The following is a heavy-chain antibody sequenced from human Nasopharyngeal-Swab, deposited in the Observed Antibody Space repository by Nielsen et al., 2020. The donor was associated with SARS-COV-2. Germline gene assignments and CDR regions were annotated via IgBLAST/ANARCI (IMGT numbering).Heavy chain of an antibody. Sequence: GGSLRLSCVASGLTVSDNFMIWVRQGPGKGLEWVAVIYSRGTTYYADSVKGRFTISTDNSKNTLYLQMNSLRLEDTAMYYCARGVHGANIISNWLDPWGQGTLATVSS. CDR1: GLTVSDNF. V-gene: IGHV3-53*05. CDR3: ARGVHGANIISNWLDP. D-gene: IGHD3-10*01. CDR2: IYSRGTT. J-gene: IGHJ5*02.